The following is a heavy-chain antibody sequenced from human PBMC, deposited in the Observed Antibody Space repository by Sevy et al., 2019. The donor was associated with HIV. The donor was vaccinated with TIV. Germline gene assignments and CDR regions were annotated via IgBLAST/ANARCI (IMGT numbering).Heavy chain of an antibody. V-gene: IGHV3-30-3*01. J-gene: IGHJ3*02. Sequence: GGSLRLSCAASGFTFKNYAMHWVRLAPGKGPEWVAVVSSDGGITYYADSVKGRFTISRDTSKTTVYLQMSSLRAEDKAVYYCAKAYSGSYYIPYDAFDIWGQGTMVTVSS. CDR2: VSSDGGIT. CDR3: AKAYSGSYYIPYDAFDI. CDR1: GFTFKNYA. D-gene: IGHD1-26*01.